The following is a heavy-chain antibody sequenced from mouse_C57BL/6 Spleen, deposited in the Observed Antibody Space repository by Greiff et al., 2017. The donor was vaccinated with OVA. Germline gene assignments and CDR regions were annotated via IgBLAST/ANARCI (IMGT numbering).Heavy chain of an antibody. CDR2: IDPNSGGT. Sequence: VKLKQPGAELVKPGASVKLSCKASGYTFTSYWMHWVKQRPGRGLEWIGRIDPNSGGTKYNEKFKSKATLTVDKPSSTAYMQLSSLTSEDSAVYYCARSVRGAYYAMDYWGQGTSVTVSS. D-gene: IGHD2-14*01. CDR3: ARSVRGAYYAMDY. J-gene: IGHJ4*01. V-gene: IGHV1-72*01. CDR1: GYTFTSYW.